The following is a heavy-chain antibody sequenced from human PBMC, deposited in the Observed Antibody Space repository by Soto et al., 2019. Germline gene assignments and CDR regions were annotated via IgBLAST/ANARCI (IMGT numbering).Heavy chain of an antibody. CDR1: GGTFSSYT. D-gene: IGHD2-15*01. J-gene: IGHJ4*02. V-gene: IGHV1-69*02. CDR2: IIPILGIA. Sequence: QVQLVQSGAEVKKPGSSVKVSCKASGGTFSSYTISWVRQAPGQGLEWMGRIIPILGIANYAQKFQGRVTITADKSTSTAYMELSSLRSEDTAVYYCARGRDCSGGSRKAGSDYWGQGTLVTVSS. CDR3: ARGRDCSGGSRKAGSDY.